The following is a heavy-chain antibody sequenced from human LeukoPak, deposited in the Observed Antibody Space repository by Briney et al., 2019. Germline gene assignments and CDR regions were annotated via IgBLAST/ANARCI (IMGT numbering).Heavy chain of an antibody. J-gene: IGHJ5*02. D-gene: IGHD3-10*01. Sequence: GRSLRLSCAASGFTFSGYGMHWVRQAPGKGLEWVAVISYDGSNKYYADSVKGRFTISRDNSKNTLYLQMNSLRAEDTAVYYCAKRAPKEYYPMFDPWGQGTLVTVSS. V-gene: IGHV3-30*18. CDR1: GFTFSGYG. CDR3: AKRAPKEYYPMFDP. CDR2: ISYDGSNK.